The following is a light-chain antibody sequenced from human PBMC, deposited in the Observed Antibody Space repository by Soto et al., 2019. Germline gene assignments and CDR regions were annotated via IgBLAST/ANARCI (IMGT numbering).Light chain of an antibody. CDR2: DAS. CDR1: QSVSSY. J-gene: IGKJ1*01. Sequence: EIVLTQSPATLSLSPGERATLSCRASQSVSSYLAWYQQKPGQAPRPPIYDASNRATGIPARFSGSGSGTDFTLTISSLEPEDFAVYYCHHYPRSSWTFGQGTKVDIK. CDR3: HHYPRSSWT. V-gene: IGKV3-11*01.